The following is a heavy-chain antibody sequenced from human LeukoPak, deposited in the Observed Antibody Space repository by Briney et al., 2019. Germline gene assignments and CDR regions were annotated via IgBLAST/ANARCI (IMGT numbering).Heavy chain of an antibody. CDR1: GGTFSSYT. CDR2: IIPIFGTA. D-gene: IGHD3-22*01. CDR3: ARGEGETMIVVVPFDY. V-gene: IGHV1-69*06. J-gene: IGHJ4*02. Sequence: ASVKVSCKASGGTFSSYTISWVRQAPGQGLEWMGGIIPIFGTANYAQKFQGRVMITADKSTSTAYMELSRLRSDDTAVYYCARGEGETMIVVVPFDYWGQGTLVTVSS.